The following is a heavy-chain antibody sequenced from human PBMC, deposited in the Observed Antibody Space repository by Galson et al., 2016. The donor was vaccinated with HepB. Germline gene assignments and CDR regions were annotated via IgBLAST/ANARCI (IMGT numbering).Heavy chain of an antibody. CDR1: GFTFSSYA. CDR2: VVGSGGST. J-gene: IGHJ4*02. Sequence: SLRLSCAASGFTFSSYAMSWVRQAPGKGLEWVSVVVGSGGSTYYADSVTGRFTISRDNSKNTLYLQMNSLRAEDTAVYYCARSEFGHFDYWGQGTLVTVSS. CDR3: ARSEFGHFDY. V-gene: IGHV3-23*01. D-gene: IGHD3-10*01.